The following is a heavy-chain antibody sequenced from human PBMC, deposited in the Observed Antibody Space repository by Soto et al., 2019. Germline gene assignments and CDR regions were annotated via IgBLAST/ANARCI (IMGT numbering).Heavy chain of an antibody. J-gene: IGHJ6*02. CDR1: GFTFSSYA. CDR2: ISYDGSNK. CDR3: AREYCISTSCYAGLYYYGMDV. Sequence: GGSLRLSCAASGFTFSSYAMHWVRQAPGKGLEWVAIISYDGSNKYYADSVKGRFTISRDYSKNTLYLQMNSLRAEDTAVYYCAREYCISTSCYAGLYYYGMDVWGQGTTVTVSS. V-gene: IGHV3-30-3*01. D-gene: IGHD2-2*01.